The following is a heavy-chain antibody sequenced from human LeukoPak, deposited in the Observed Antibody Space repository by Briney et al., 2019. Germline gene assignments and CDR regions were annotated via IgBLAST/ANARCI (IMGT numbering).Heavy chain of an antibody. J-gene: IGHJ4*02. Sequence: PGGSLRLSCAASGFTFSSHGMHWVRQAPGKGLEWVALIWYDASNKYYADSVRGRFTISRDNFKNTLYLQMNSLRAEDTAVYYCSRLSGSYLDYWGQGTVVTVSS. CDR3: SRLSGSYLDY. D-gene: IGHD1-26*01. CDR1: GFTFSSHG. CDR2: IWYDASNK. V-gene: IGHV3-33*01.